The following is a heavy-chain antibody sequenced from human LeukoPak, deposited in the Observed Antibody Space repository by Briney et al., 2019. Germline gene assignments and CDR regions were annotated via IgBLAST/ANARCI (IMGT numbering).Heavy chain of an antibody. D-gene: IGHD5-24*01. CDR1: GFTFSDYY. J-gene: IGHJ4*02. CDR2: ISSSSSYT. V-gene: IGHV3-11*05. Sequence: GGSLRLSCAPPGFTFSDYYMSWIRQAPGKGLEWVSYISSSSSYTNYADSVKGRFTISRDNAKNSLYLQMNSLRAEDTAVYYCAREESRDGYNHFDYWGQGTLVTVSS. CDR3: AREESRDGYNHFDY.